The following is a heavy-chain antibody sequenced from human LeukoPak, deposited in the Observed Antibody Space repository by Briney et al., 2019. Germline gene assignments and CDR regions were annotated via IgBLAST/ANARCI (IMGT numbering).Heavy chain of an antibody. Sequence: PSQTLSLTCTVSGGSISSGGYYWSWIRQPPGKGLEWIGSIYYSGSTYYNPSLKSRVTISVDTSKNQFSLKLSSVTAADTAVYYCARGLAVLRDIVVVVAQEDYYYGMDVWGQGTTVTVSS. CDR2: IYYSGST. J-gene: IGHJ6*02. D-gene: IGHD2-15*01. CDR3: ARGLAVLRDIVVVVAQEDYYYGMDV. V-gene: IGHV4-39*07. CDR1: GGSISSGGYY.